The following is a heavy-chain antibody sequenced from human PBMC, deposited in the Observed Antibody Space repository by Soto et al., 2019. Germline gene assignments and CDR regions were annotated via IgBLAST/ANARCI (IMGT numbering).Heavy chain of an antibody. V-gene: IGHV1-46*01. J-gene: IGHJ5*02. D-gene: IGHD3-22*01. CDR2: INPSGGST. Sequence: QVQLVQSGAEVKKPGASVKVSCKASGYTFTSYYMHWVRQAPGQGLEWMGIINPSGGSTSYAQKFQGRVTMTRDTSTCTVYMELSSLRSEDTAVYYCARWLKNRRWLPGPVPGWFDPWGQGTLVTVSS. CDR3: ARWLKNRRWLPGPVPGWFDP. CDR1: GYTFTSYY.